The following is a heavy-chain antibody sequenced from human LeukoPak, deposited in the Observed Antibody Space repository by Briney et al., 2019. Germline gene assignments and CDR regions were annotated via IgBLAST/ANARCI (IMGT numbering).Heavy chain of an antibody. Sequence: GGSLRLSCAASGFTFSSFGMHWVRQAPDKGLEWAAFIYYAGSKTYYADPVKGRFTISRDNSKNTLFLQMTSLRAEDTAVYYCAKDINYYDSSGLLGDYWGQGTLVTVSS. J-gene: IGHJ4*02. CDR3: AKDINYYDSSGLLGDY. CDR1: GFTFSSFG. V-gene: IGHV3-30*02. CDR2: IYYAGSKT. D-gene: IGHD3-22*01.